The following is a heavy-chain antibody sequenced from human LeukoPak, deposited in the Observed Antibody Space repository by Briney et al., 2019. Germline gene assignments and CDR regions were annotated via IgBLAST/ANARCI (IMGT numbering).Heavy chain of an antibody. J-gene: IGHJ4*02. Sequence: PGGSLRLSCAASGFTFGPYTMNWVRQAPGKGLEWVSYISSSSDTIYYADSVKGRFTISRDNAKNSLYLQMNSLRAEDTAVYYCARDSSILDWNLGCLGYWGQGTLVTVSS. CDR2: ISSSSDTI. V-gene: IGHV3-48*04. D-gene: IGHD3/OR15-3a*01. CDR1: GFTFGPYT. CDR3: ARDSSILDWNLGCLGY.